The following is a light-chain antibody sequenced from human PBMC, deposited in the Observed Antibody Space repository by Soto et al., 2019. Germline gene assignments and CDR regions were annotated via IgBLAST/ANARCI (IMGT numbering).Light chain of an antibody. J-gene: IGKJ2*01. Sequence: EIVMTQSPATLSVSPGERATLSCRASQSVSSNLAWYQQKPGQAPRLLIYGASTRATGIPARFSGSGSETESTLTISSLQSEDFAVYYCQQYNNWSRTFGQGTKLEIK. CDR2: GAS. CDR1: QSVSSN. V-gene: IGKV3-15*01. CDR3: QQYNNWSRT.